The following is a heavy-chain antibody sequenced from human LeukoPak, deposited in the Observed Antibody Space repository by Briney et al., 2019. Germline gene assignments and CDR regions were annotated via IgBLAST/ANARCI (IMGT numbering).Heavy chain of an antibody. J-gene: IGHJ4*02. CDR3: ARDGFFGGIDY. CDR1: GFTFSSFE. Sequence: GGSLRLSCAASGFTFSSFEMNWVRQAPGKGPEWVSFMSTTGSTISYADSVKGRFTMSRDNAKNSLFLIMNSLRAEDTAVYYCARDGFFGGIDYWGQGTLVTVSS. D-gene: IGHD3-3*01. CDR2: MSTTGSTI. V-gene: IGHV3-48*03.